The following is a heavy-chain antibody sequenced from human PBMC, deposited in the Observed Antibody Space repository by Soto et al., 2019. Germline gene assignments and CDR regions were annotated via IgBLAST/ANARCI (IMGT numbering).Heavy chain of an antibody. CDR3: ARARTVAVSGRTGGYYYYAMDL. V-gene: IGHV1-69*01. Sequence: QVQLEQSGAEVKRPGSSVKVSCRASGGTFTSYSINWVRRAPGQGPEWMGAVIPRFGTTTYAQRFEGRVTVIADASTSTVFMEMSGLRSEDTAVYFCARARTVAVSGRTGGYYYYAMDLWGQWTAVTVSS. CDR1: GGTFTSYS. CDR2: VIPRFGTT. J-gene: IGHJ6*02. D-gene: IGHD6-19*01.